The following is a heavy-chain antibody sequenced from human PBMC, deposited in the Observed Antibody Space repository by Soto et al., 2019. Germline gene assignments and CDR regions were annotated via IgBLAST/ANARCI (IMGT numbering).Heavy chain of an antibody. J-gene: IGHJ6*02. CDR1: GGSISSYY. CDR2: IYYSGST. CDR3: ARASPDYGYYYRYGQDV. Sequence: SETLSLTCTVSGGSISSYYWSWIRQPPGKGLEWIGYIYYSGSTNYNPSLKSRVTISVDTSKNQFSLKLSSVTAADTAVYFCARASPDYGYYYRYGQDVWSRGTTVTVS. V-gene: IGHV4-59*01. D-gene: IGHD4-17*01.